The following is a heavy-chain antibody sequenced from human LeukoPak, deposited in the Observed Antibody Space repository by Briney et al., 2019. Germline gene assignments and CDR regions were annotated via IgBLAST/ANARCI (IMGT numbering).Heavy chain of an antibody. CDR3: ARNYGGNPGAFDI. D-gene: IGHD4-23*01. V-gene: IGHV3-21*01. CDR1: GFTFSSCS. Sequence: GGSLRLSCAASGFTFSSCSMNWVRQAPGKGLEWVSSISSSSYIYYADSVKGRFTISRDSAKNSLYLQMNSLRAEDTAVYYCARNYGGNPGAFDIWGQGTMVTVSS. J-gene: IGHJ3*02. CDR2: ISSSSYI.